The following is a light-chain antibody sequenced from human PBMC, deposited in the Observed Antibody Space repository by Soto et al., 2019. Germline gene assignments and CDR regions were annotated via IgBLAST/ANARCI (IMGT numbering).Light chain of an antibody. CDR3: QQYGGSPRT. CDR2: DAS. J-gene: IGKJ1*01. CDR1: QSVSSSS. V-gene: IGKV3-20*01. Sequence: EIVLTQSPGTLSLSPGERATLSCRASQSVSSSSLAWYQQKRGQAPRLLIHDASSRATGIPDRFSGSWSGTDFTLTISRLEPEDFAVYYCQQYGGSPRTFGQGAKVDIK.